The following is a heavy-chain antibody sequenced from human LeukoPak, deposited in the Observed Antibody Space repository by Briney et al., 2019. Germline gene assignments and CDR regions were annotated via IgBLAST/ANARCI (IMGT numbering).Heavy chain of an antibody. CDR3: VTSRVARPDYFDY. V-gene: IGHV4-59*01. J-gene: IGHJ4*02. CDR1: GGSISSYY. Sequence: SETLSLTCTVSGGSISSYYWSWIRQPPGKGLEWIGYIYYSGSTNYNPSLKSRVTMSVDTSRNQFSLKLSSVTAADTAIYYCVTSRVARPDYFDYWGQGTLVTVSS. CDR2: IYYSGST. D-gene: IGHD6-6*01.